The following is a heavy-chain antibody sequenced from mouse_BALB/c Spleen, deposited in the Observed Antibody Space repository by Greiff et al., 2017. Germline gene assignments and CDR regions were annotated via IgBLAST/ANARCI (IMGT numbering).Heavy chain of an antibody. CDR3: AKEFAY. V-gene: IGHV14-3*02. CDR2: IDPANGNT. CDR1: GFNIKDTY. Sequence: VQLQQSGAELVKPGASVKLSCTASGFNIKDTYMHWVKQRPEQGLEWIGRIDPANGNTKYDPKFQGKATITTDTSSNTAYLQLSSLTSEDTAVCYCAKEFAYWGQGTLVTVSA. J-gene: IGHJ3*01.